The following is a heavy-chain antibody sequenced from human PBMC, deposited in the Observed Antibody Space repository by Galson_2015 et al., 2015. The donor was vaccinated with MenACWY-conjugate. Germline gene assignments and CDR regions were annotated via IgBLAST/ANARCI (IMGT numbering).Heavy chain of an antibody. V-gene: IGHV3-30*02. CDR3: ARAAISNYYYYGVDV. Sequence: SLRLSCAASGFSFSNNGMHWARQAPGKGLEWVAFIRYDGGVQYNEDSVKGRFAISRDNSKNTLYLQMNSLRAEDTAVYYCARAAISNYYYYGVDVWGQGTTVTVSS. CDR2: IRYDGGVQ. D-gene: IGHD3-9*01. CDR1: GFSFSNNG. J-gene: IGHJ6*02.